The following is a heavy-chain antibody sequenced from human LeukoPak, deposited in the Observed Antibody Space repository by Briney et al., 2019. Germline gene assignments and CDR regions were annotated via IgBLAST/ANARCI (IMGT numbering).Heavy chain of an antibody. Sequence: GASVKVSCKASGYTFTCYYMHWVRQAPGQGLEWMGWINPNSGGTNYAQKFQGRVTMTRDTSISTAYMELSRLRSDDTAVYYCARGKAVRGAGWFDPWGQGTLVTVSS. V-gene: IGHV1-2*02. CDR1: GYTFTCYY. CDR2: INPNSGGT. J-gene: IGHJ5*02. CDR3: ARGKAVRGAGWFDP. D-gene: IGHD1-26*01.